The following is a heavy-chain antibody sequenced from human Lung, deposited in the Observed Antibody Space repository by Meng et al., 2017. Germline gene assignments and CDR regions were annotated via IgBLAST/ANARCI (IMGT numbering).Heavy chain of an antibody. Sequence: QVQLVQSGADVKKPRAPVKVSCKASGYTFTAYYIHWVRQAPGQGLEWMGRINPNSGGTNFAQKFQGRVIMTRDTSISTAYMELSSLGFDDTAVYYCAKALGWGSSPDYWGQGILVTVSS. CDR1: GYTFTAYY. D-gene: IGHD2-21*01. V-gene: IGHV1-2*06. CDR2: INPNSGGT. J-gene: IGHJ4*02. CDR3: AKALGWGSSPDY.